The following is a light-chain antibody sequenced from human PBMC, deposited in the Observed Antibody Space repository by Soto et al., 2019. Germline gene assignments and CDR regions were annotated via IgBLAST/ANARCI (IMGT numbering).Light chain of an antibody. CDR2: SDN. V-gene: IGLV1-44*01. J-gene: IGLJ3*02. CDR3: ATRDERLSGRV. Sequence: QSALTQPPSASGTPGQRVTISCSGSSSNVGTNHVNWYQQLPGTAPKLLIYSDNQRPSGVPDRFSGSKSGTSASLAISGLQSEDEADYYCATRDERLSGRVFGGGTKLTVL. CDR1: SSNVGTNH.